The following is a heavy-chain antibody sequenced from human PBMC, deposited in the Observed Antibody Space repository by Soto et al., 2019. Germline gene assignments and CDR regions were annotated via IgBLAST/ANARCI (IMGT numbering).Heavy chain of an antibody. D-gene: IGHD6-19*01. CDR2: IDYSGTT. Sequence: PSETLSLTCTVSGGSIGTYYWSWIRQPPGKGLEWIGYIDYSGTTKYNPPLMSRVTMSLDTSKNQFSLKLTSVTAADTAVYYCARGRRSSGRHDAFDIWGQGTRVAVSS. CDR1: GGSIGTYY. J-gene: IGHJ3*02. V-gene: IGHV4-59*01. CDR3: ARGRRSSGRHDAFDI.